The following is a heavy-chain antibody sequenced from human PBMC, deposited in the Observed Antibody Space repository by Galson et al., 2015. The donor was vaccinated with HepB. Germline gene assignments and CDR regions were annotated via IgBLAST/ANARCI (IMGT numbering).Heavy chain of an antibody. CDR1: GFTFSSYA. V-gene: IGHV3-23*01. CDR3: AKDRRTAWGIAVAGQFDY. J-gene: IGHJ4*02. Sequence: SLRLSCAASGFTFSSYAMSWVRQAPGKGLEWVSAISGSGGSTYYADSVKGRFTISRDNSKNTPYLQMNSLRAEDTAVYYCAKDRRTAWGIAVAGQFDYWGQGTLVTVSS. D-gene: IGHD6-19*01. CDR2: ISGSGGST.